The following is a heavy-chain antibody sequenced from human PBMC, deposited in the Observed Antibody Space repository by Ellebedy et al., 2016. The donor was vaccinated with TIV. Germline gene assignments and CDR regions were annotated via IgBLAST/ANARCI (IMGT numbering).Heavy chain of an antibody. Sequence: GESLKTSCAASEFIFSNHGMNWVRQAPGKGLEGVSHISSGSDTKFYANSVKGPFVISRDNAKNSVYLQMNSLRDEDTAVYYCVRSGRNIRYSSGWNDLDYWGQGALVTVSP. V-gene: IGHV3-48*02. D-gene: IGHD6-19*01. CDR3: VRSGRNIRYSSGWNDLDY. J-gene: IGHJ4*02. CDR1: EFIFSNHG. CDR2: ISSGSDTK.